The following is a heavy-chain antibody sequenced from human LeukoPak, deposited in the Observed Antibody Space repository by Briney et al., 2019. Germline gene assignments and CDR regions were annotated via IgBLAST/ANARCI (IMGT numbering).Heavy chain of an antibody. D-gene: IGHD5-18*01. CDR3: ARDMFTAMVTWGGFDP. CDR2: ISNSGSTI. CDR1: GFTFSDYY. J-gene: IGHJ5*02. Sequence: PGGSLRLSCAASGFTFSDYYMSWIRQAPGKGLEWVSYISNSGSTIYYADSVKGRFTISRDNAKNSLYLQMNSLRAEDTAVYYCARDMFTAMVTWGGFDPWGQGTLVTVSS. V-gene: IGHV3-11*01.